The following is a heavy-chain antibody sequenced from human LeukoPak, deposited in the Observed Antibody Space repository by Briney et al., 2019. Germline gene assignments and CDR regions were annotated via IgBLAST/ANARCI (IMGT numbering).Heavy chain of an antibody. D-gene: IGHD3-10*01. CDR1: GYSISSGYY. V-gene: IGHV4-38-2*02. Sequence: SETLSLTCTVSGYSISSGYYWGWIRQPPGKRLEWIGSMHHSGSTYYNPSLKSRVTMSVDTSKNQFSLKLSSVTAADTAVYYCARLSPLRWFGELLPTNYYYYYYMDVWGKGTTVTISS. CDR3: ARLSPLRWFGELLPTNYYYYYYMDV. CDR2: MHHSGST. J-gene: IGHJ6*03.